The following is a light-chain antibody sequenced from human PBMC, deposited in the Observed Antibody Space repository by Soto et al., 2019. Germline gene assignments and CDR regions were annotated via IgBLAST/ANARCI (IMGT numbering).Light chain of an antibody. CDR2: DDS. CDR3: QVWDISSDHVI. V-gene: IGLV3-21*02. Sequence: SSELTQPPSVSVAPGQTARITCGGSDIGSKSVHWYQQKPGQAPVLVVYDDSDRPSGIPERFSGSNSGNTATLIISRVEAGDEADYYCQVWDISSDHVIFGGGTKVTVL. CDR1: DIGSKS. J-gene: IGLJ2*01.